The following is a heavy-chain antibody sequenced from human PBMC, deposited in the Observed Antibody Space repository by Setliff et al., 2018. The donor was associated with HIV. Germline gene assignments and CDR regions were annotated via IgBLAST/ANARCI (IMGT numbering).Heavy chain of an antibody. CDR3: ARGYDGSGHYYVY. J-gene: IGHJ4*02. CDR1: GYTFTGFY. CDR2: IHPSSGGT. D-gene: IGHD3-22*01. V-gene: IGHV1-2*02. Sequence: ASVKVSCKASGYTFTGFYMHWVRQAPGQGLEWMGWIHPSSGGTNYAQKFLGRVTLTRDTSISTAYMELSSLRSEDTAVYYCARGYDGSGHYYVYWGQGSLVTVSS.